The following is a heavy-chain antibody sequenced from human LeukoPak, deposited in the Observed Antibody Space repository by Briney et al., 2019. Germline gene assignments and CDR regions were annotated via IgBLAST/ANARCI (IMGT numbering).Heavy chain of an antibody. CDR3: ARDRYHYDSSGYYQLDY. CDR1: GVSISSYY. J-gene: IGHJ4*02. CDR2: TSTSGST. V-gene: IGHV4-4*07. Sequence: PSETLSLTCTVSGVSISSYYWSWIRQPAGKGLEWIGRTSTSGSTNYNPSLKSRVTMSVDTSKNQFSLKLSSVTAADTAVYYCARDRYHYDSSGYYQLDYWGQGTLVTVSS. D-gene: IGHD3-22*01.